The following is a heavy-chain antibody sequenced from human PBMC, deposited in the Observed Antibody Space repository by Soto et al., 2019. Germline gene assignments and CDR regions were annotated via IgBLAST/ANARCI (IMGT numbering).Heavy chain of an antibody. V-gene: IGHV3-15*01. J-gene: IGHJ6*03. Sequence: EVQLVESGGGLVKPGGSLRLSCAASGFTFSNAWMSWVRQAPGKGLEWVGRIKSKTDGGTTDYAAPVKGRFTISRDDSKNTLYLQMNNLKTEDTAVYYCTTDTSYDPTNYYYYYYMDVWGKGTTVTVSS. CDR1: GFTFSNAW. CDR3: TTDTSYDPTNYYYYYYMDV. D-gene: IGHD3-3*01. CDR2: IKSKTDGGTT.